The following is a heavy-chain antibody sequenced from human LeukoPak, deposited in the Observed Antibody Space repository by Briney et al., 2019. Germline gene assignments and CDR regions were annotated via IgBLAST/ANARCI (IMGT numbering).Heavy chain of an antibody. CDR1: GYSFTSYW. CDR2: IYPGDSDT. V-gene: IGHV5-51*01. J-gene: IGHJ5*02. Sequence: GESLKISCKGSGYSFTSYWIGWVRQMPGKGLEWMGIIYPGDSDTRYSPSFQGQVTISADKSISTAYLQWSSLKASDTAMYYCARGTTVTPAMNWFDPWGQGTLVTVSS. CDR3: ARGTTVTPAMNWFDP. D-gene: IGHD4-17*01.